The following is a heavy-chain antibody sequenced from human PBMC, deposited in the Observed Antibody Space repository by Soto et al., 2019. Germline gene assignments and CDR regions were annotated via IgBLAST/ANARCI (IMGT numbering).Heavy chain of an antibody. CDR3: ARALLTTVVTPYYFDY. Sequence: QVQLVQSGAEVKKLGSSVKVSCKASGGTFSSYAISWVRQAPGQGLEWMGGIIPIFGTANYAQKFQGRVTITADESTSTAYMELSSLRSEDTAVYYCARALLTTVVTPYYFDYWGQGTLVTVSS. CDR1: GGTFSSYA. D-gene: IGHD4-17*01. J-gene: IGHJ4*02. CDR2: IIPIFGTA. V-gene: IGHV1-69*01.